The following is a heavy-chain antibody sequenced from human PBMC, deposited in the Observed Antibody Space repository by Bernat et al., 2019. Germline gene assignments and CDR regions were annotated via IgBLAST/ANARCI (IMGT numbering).Heavy chain of an antibody. D-gene: IGHD5-18*01. V-gene: IGHV4-39*01. CDR3: ARQGGETFDTAMANFDY. CDR1: GGSISSSSYY. CDR2: IYYSGST. Sequence: QLQLQESGPGLVKPSETLSLTCTVSGGSISSSSYYWGWIRQPSGKGLEWIGSIYYSGSTYYNPSLKSRVTISVDPSKNQFSLKLSSVTAADTAVYYCARQGGETFDTAMANFDYWGQGTLVTVSS. J-gene: IGHJ4*02.